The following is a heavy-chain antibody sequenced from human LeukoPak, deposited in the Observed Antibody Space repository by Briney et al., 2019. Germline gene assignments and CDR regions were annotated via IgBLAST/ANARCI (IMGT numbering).Heavy chain of an antibody. J-gene: IGHJ4*02. CDR3: AKGQGYNYGDSIDY. D-gene: IGHD4-17*01. Sequence: NPGGSLRLSCAASGFTFSSYAMTWVRQAPGKGLEWVSLINGGSGSSYYTDSVKGQFTVSRDNSKNTLYLQMNSLRDEDTAVYYCAKGQGYNYGDSIDYWGQGTLVTVSS. V-gene: IGHV3-23*01. CDR2: INGGSGSS. CDR1: GFTFSSYA.